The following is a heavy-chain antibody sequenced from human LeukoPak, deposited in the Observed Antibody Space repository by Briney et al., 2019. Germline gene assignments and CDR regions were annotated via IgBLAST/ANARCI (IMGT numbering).Heavy chain of an antibody. CDR1: GLTFSAYW. Sequence: PGGSLRLSCAASGLTFSAYWMSWVRQTPEKGLQWVSTVSGNGGVTYHADSVKGRFTITRDNAKNTLYLQMNSLRAEDTAVYYCAKGQGVYSSSWPNFDYWGQGTLVAVSS. D-gene: IGHD6-13*01. J-gene: IGHJ4*02. V-gene: IGHV3-23*01. CDR2: VSGNGGVT. CDR3: AKGQGVYSSSWPNFDY.